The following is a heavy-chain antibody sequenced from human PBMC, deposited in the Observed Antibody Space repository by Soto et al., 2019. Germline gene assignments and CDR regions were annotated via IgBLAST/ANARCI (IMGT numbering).Heavy chain of an antibody. J-gene: IGHJ4*02. D-gene: IGHD2-2*01. CDR3: AKDRSSTSCYAFDY. CDR1: GFTLSSYA. V-gene: IGHV3-48*01. Sequence: PGGSLRLSCAASGFTLSSYAMNWVRQAPGKGLEWVSYISSSSSNIQYAGSVKGRFTISRDNSKNTLYLQMNSLRVEDTAVYYCAKDRSSTSCYAFDYWGQGSLVTVSS. CDR2: ISSSSSNI.